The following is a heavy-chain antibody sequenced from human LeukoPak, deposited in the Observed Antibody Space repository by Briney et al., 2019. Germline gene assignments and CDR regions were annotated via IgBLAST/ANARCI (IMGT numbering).Heavy chain of an antibody. CDR1: GGSVSSGSYY. J-gene: IGHJ4*02. CDR2: INYSGST. Sequence: SETLSLTCTFSGGSVSSGSYYWSWIRQAPGKGLEWIGHINYSGSTNYNPSLKSRVTISVDTSKNQFSLKLSSVTAADTAVYYCARKGDSSGYYPFDYWGQGTLVTVSS. D-gene: IGHD3-22*01. V-gene: IGHV4-61*01. CDR3: ARKGDSSGYYPFDY.